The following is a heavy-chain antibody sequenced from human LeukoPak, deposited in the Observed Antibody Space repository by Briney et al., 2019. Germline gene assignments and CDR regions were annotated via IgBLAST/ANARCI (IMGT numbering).Heavy chain of an antibody. Sequence: VASVKVSCKASGYTFTTYAMNWVRQAPGQGLEWVGWINTNTGSPTYAQGFTGRFVFSLDTSVSTAYLQISSLKAEDTAVYYCARGTYVGNPGDTFDIWGQGTMVTVFS. J-gene: IGHJ3*02. CDR2: INTNTGSP. CDR1: GYTFTTYA. V-gene: IGHV7-4-1*02. CDR3: ARGTYVGNPGDTFDI. D-gene: IGHD4-23*01.